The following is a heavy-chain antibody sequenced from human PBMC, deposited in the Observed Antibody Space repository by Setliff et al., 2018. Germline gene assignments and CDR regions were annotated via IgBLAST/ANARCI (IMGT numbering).Heavy chain of an antibody. V-gene: IGHV1-69*05. Sequence: SVKVSCKASGGTFSRYAISWVRQAPGQGLEWMGGSIPMYRTTKYAQKFQGRVTITTDTSTSTAYMELRSLRADDTAVYYCARYITGTTPADYWGQGTLVTVSS. J-gene: IGHJ4*02. CDR1: GGTFSRYA. CDR2: SIPMYRTT. D-gene: IGHD1-7*01. CDR3: ARYITGTTPADY.